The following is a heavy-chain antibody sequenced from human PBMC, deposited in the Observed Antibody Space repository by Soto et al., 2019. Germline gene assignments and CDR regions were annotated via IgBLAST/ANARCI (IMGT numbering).Heavy chain of an antibody. J-gene: IGHJ4*02. V-gene: IGHV1-69*12. Sequence: QVQLVQSGAEVKKPGSSVKVSCKASGGTFSSYAISWVRQAPRQGLEWMGGIIPIFGTANYAQKFQGRVTITADESTSTAYMELSSLRSEDTAVYYCARDALGAVAGTNDYWGQGTLVTVSS. CDR2: IIPIFGTA. D-gene: IGHD6-19*01. CDR1: GGTFSSYA. CDR3: ARDALGAVAGTNDY.